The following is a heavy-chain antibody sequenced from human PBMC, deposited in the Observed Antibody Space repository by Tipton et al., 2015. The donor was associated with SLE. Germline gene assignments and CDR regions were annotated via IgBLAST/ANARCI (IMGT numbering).Heavy chain of an antibody. V-gene: IGHV4-59*06. Sequence: LRLSCAASGFTFSSYWMSWVRQAPGKGLEWIGYISYSGSTYYNPSLKSRITISVDTSQNQFSLKLSSVTAADTAVYYCARFMISVGFDYWGQGTLVTVSS. J-gene: IGHJ4*02. D-gene: IGHD3-16*01. CDR3: ARFMISVGFDY. CDR1: GFTFSSYW. CDR2: ISYSGST.